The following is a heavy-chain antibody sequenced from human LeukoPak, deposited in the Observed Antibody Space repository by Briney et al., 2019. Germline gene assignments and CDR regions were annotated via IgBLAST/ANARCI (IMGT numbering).Heavy chain of an antibody. CDR1: GITLSNYG. D-gene: IGHD3-22*01. CDR3: AKRGVVIRVILVGFHKEAYYFDS. CDR2: ISDSGGRT. V-gene: IGHV3-23*01. J-gene: IGHJ4*02. Sequence: GGSLRLSCAVSGITLSNYGMSWVRQAPGKGLEWVAGISDSGGRTNYADSVKGRFTISRDNPKNTLYLQMNSLRAEDTAAYFCAKRGVVIRVILVGFHKEAYYFDSWGQGALVTVSS.